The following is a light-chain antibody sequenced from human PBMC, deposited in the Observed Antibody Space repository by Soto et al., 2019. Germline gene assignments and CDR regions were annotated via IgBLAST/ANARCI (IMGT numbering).Light chain of an antibody. CDR3: QHYNNWPLHT. CDR2: GAS. V-gene: IGKV3-15*01. Sequence: EIVMTQPPATLSVSPGARATLSCRASQSVRRNLAWYQQKPGQAPRLLIYGASTRATGIPARFSGSGSGTEFTLTISSLQSEDFAVYYCQHYNNWPLHTFGQGTKLEIK. J-gene: IGKJ2*01. CDR1: QSVRRN.